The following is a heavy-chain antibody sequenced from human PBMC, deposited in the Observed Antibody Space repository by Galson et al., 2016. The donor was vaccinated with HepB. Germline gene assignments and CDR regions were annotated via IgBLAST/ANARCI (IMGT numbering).Heavy chain of an antibody. CDR3: ATRGGSIDAFEI. J-gene: IGHJ3*02. CDR2: ISHDGGNT. CDR1: GFTFISQG. D-gene: IGHD3-10*01. Sequence: SLRLSCAASGFTFISQGMHWVRQAPGKGLEWLAVISHDGGNTYYADSVRGRFTISRDNSRNTVYLQMNSLRAEDTAVYYCATRGGSIDAFEIWGQGTMVIVSS. V-gene: IGHV3-30*03.